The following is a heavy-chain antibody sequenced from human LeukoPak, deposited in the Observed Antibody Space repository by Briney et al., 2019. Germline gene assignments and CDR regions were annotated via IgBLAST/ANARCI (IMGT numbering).Heavy chain of an antibody. CDR3: ARHGDIVVVPADLNWFDP. CDR2: IYYSGST. J-gene: IGHJ5*02. CDR1: GGSISSYY. V-gene: IGHV4-59*08. Sequence: SETLSLTCTVSGGSISSYYRSWIRQPPGKGLEWIGYIYYSGSTNYNPSLKSRVTISVDTSKNQFSLKLSSVTAADTAVYYCARHGDIVVVPADLNWFDPWGQGTLVTVSS. D-gene: IGHD2-2*01.